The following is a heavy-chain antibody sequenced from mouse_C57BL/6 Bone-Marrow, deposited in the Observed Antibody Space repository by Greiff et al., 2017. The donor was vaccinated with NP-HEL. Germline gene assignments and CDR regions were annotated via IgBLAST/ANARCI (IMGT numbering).Heavy chain of an antibody. CDR1: GFTFSDYG. CDR3: ARQGVYYYGSDWYFDV. V-gene: IGHV5-15*01. J-gene: IGHJ1*03. D-gene: IGHD1-1*01. Sequence: EVQLQQSGGGLVQPGGSLKLSCAASGFTFSDYGMAWVRQAPRKGPEWVAFISNLAYSIYYADTVTGRFTISRENAKNTLYLEMSSLRSEDTAMYYCARQGVYYYGSDWYFDVWGTGTTVTVSS. CDR2: ISNLAYSI.